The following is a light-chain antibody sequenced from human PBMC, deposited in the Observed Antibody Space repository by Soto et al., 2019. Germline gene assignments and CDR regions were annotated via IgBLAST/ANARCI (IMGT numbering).Light chain of an antibody. CDR3: ATWDSSLSGGV. CDR2: EDN. J-gene: IGLJ1*01. CDR1: SSNIENNY. Sequence: QSVITQPPPVSAAPGQRVTISCSGSSSNIENNYVSWYRQLPGTAPNLLIYEDNKRPSGIPDRFSGSKSGTSATLGITGLETGDEADYYCATWDSSLSGGVFGTGTKVTVL. V-gene: IGLV1-51*02.